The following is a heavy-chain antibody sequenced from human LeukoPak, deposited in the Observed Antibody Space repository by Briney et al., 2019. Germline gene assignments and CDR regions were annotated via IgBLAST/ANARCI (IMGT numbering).Heavy chain of an antibody. CDR1: GGSISSSSYY. D-gene: IGHD7-27*01. CDR3: ARLGISVFDI. Sequence: PSETLSLTCTVSGGSISSSSYYWGWIRQPPGKGLEWIGSIYYSGSTYYNPSLKSRVTISVDTSKNQFSLKLSSVTAADTAVYYCARLGISVFDIWGQGTMVTVSS. V-gene: IGHV4-39*01. CDR2: IYYSGST. J-gene: IGHJ3*02.